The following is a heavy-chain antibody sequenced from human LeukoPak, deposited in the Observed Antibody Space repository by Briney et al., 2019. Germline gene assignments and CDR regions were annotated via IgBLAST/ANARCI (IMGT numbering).Heavy chain of an antibody. CDR3: AKDLDGGDY. CDR1: GFTFRNYW. D-gene: IGHD2-15*01. J-gene: IGHJ4*02. Sequence: GGSLRRSCAASGFTFRNYWMSWLRQAPGMGLESVANIKQDGSEKYYVVSVKGRFTISRDNAKKSLYLQVNSLRAEDTAVYYCAKDLDGGDYWGQGTLVTVSS. V-gene: IGHV3-7*01. CDR2: IKQDGSEK.